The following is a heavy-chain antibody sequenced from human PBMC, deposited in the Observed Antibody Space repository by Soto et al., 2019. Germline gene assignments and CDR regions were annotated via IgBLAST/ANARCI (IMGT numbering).Heavy chain of an antibody. CDR2: ISAYNGNT. J-gene: IGHJ4*02. Sequence: QVQLVQSGAEVKKPGASVKVSCKASGYTFTSYGISWVRQAPGQGLEWMGWISAYNGNTHYAQRLQGRETLTTDTSTSTAYKELRSLRSDDTAVYDCARACECGCSCYHFDYWCEGTLVTVSS. CDR1: GYTFTSYG. CDR3: ARACECGCSCYHFDY. V-gene: IGHV1-18*01. D-gene: IGHD2-15*01.